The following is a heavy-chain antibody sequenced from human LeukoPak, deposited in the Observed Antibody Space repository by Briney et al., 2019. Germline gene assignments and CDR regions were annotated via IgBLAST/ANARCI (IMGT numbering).Heavy chain of an antibody. CDR2: ISGDNGST. CDR1: GDTFTGYY. J-gene: IGHJ4*02. CDR3: AREDTRRGSRGYFDY. D-gene: IGHD2-2*01. V-gene: IGHV1-18*04. Sequence: ASVKVSCKASGDTFTGYYMHWVRQAPGQGLEWMGWISGDNGSTNYAQKLQGRVTMTTDTSTSTAYMELRSLRSDDSAIYYCAREDTRRGSRGYFDYWGQGTLVTVSS.